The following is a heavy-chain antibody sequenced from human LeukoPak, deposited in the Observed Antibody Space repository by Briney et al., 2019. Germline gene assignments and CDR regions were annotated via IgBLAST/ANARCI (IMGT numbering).Heavy chain of an antibody. CDR2: IKPHNGDT. CDR1: GYTFTDYH. D-gene: IGHD3-16*01. J-gene: IGHJ4*02. V-gene: IGHV1-2*06. Sequence: EASVKVSCKASGYTFTDYHMHWVRQAPGQGLEWMGRIKPHNGDTDCAQRFQGRVTLTRDTSIRTAYMELSSLRSDDTAVYYCARGPYVAGDHWGQGTLVTVSS. CDR3: ARGPYVAGDH.